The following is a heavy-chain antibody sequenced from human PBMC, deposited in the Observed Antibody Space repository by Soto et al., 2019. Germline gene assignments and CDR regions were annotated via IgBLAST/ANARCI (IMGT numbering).Heavy chain of an antibody. D-gene: IGHD2-2*01. CDR1: GYTFTSYG. Sequence: QVQLVQSGAEVKEPGASVKVSCKASGYTFTSYGISWVRQAPGQGLEWMGWISAYSGNTNYAQKLQGRVTMTTDTSTSTGYMELRSLRTDDTAVYYCARDGEVVPADLDPWGQGTLVSVSS. J-gene: IGHJ5*02. V-gene: IGHV1-18*01. CDR2: ISAYSGNT. CDR3: ARDGEVVPADLDP.